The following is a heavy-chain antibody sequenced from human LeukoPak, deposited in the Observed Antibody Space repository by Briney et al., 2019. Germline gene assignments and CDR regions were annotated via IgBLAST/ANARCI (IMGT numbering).Heavy chain of an antibody. V-gene: IGHV4-59*01. CDR3: ARVNTDFWSGYGWFDP. J-gene: IGHJ5*02. Sequence: SETLSLTCTVFGGSISNYYWSWVRQPPGKGLEWIGYVSDRGSTDYNPSLKSRVIISMDTSKNQFSLRLSSVTAADTAVYYCARVNTDFWSGYGWFDPWGQGTLVTVSS. CDR2: VSDRGST. D-gene: IGHD3-3*01. CDR1: GGSISNYY.